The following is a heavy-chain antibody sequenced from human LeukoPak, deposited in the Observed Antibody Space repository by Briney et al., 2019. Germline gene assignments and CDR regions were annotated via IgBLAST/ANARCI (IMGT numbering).Heavy chain of an antibody. CDR3: ALQSGDSFDY. J-gene: IGHJ4*02. Sequence: PSETLSLTCAVYGGSFSGYYWSWIRQPPGKGLEWIGEINHSGSTNYNPSLKSRVTISVDRSKNQFSLKLSSVTAADTAVYYCALQSGDSFDYWGQGTLVTVSS. CDR1: GGSFSGYY. CDR2: INHSGST. V-gene: IGHV4-34*01. D-gene: IGHD4-4*01.